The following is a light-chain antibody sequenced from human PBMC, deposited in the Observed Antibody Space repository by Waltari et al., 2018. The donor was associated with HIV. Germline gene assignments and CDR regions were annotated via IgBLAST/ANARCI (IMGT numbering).Light chain of an antibody. V-gene: IGLV2-23*02. CDR1: SSDVGAYNL. Sequence: SALTQPASVSGSPGKSITISCTGTSSDVGAYNLVYWYQQHPGKAPKFIIYEVNKRPSEVSIRFSGSKSGNTASLTISGLQAEDEADYYCCSYAGRSTLEVFGGGTKVTVL. CDR2: EVN. J-gene: IGLJ2*01. CDR3: CSYAGRSTLEV.